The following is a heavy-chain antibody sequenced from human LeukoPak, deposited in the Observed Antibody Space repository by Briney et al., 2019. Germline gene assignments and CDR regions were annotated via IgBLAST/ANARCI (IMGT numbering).Heavy chain of an antibody. J-gene: IGHJ4*02. CDR3: ARDPYSGSYKPTN. CDR1: GYSISSGYY. V-gene: IGHV4-38-2*02. D-gene: IGHD1-26*01. Sequence: PSETLSLTCAVSGYSISSGYYWGWIRQPPGKGLEWIGSIYHSGSTYYNPSLKSRVTISVDTSKNQFSLKLSSVTAADTAVYYCARDPYSGSYKPTNWGKGTLVTVSS. CDR2: IYHSGST.